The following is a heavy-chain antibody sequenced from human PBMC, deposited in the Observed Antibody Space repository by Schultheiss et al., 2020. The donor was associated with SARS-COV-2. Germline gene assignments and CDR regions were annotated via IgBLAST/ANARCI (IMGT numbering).Heavy chain of an antibody. CDR1: GESFSDSH. CDR3: ASGGVAARIDY. J-gene: IGHJ4*02. Sequence: SQTLSLTCAVYGESFSDSHWSWIRQPPGKGLEWIGEINHSGSTNYNPSLKSRVTISVDPSKNQFSLKLSSVTAADTAVYYCASGGVAARIDYWGQGTLVTVSS. D-gene: IGHD2-15*01. CDR2: INHSGST. V-gene: IGHV4-34*01.